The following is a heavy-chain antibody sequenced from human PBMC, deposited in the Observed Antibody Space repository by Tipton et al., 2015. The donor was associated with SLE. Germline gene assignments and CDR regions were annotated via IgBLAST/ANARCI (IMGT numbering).Heavy chain of an antibody. Sequence: TLSLTCTVSGGSLSSGSYYWSWIRQPAGKGLEWIGHIYTSGSTNYNPSLKSRVTISVDTSKNQFSLKLSSVTAADTAVYYCARQEKGDAFDIWGQGTMVTVSS. V-gene: IGHV4-61*09. CDR2: IYTSGST. CDR3: ARQEKGDAFDI. CDR1: GGSLSSGSYY. J-gene: IGHJ3*02.